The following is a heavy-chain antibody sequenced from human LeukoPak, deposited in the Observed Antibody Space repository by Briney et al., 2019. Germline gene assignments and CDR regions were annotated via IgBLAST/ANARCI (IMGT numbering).Heavy chain of an antibody. CDR2: IKSKTNDETT. V-gene: IGHV3-15*01. CDR3: TAGTGYSDHDC. J-gene: IGHJ4*02. D-gene: IGHD5-12*01. CDR1: GFTFNNAW. Sequence: PGGSLRLSCAASGFTFNNAWMSWVRQAPGKGLEWVGRIKSKTNDETTDYAAPVKGRFTISRDDSKNTLYLQMNSLKTEDTAVYYCTAGTGYSDHDCWGQGTLVTVSS.